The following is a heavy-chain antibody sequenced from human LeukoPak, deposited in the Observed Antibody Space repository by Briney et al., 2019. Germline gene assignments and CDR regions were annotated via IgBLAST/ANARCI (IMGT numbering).Heavy chain of an antibody. D-gene: IGHD6-19*01. J-gene: IGHJ4*02. CDR2: IKKDGSEK. Sequence: GGSLRLSCAASGFIFSDYWMTWVRQAPGKGLELVANIKKDGSEKNYVDSVEGRFTISRDNAKNSLYLQMNSLRVEDTGVYYCVRQAGVYWGQGTLVTVSS. V-gene: IGHV3-7*01. CDR1: GFIFSDYW. CDR3: VRQAGVY.